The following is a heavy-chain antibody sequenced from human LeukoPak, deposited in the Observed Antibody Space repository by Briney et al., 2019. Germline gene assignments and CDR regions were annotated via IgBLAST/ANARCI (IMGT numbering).Heavy chain of an antibody. D-gene: IGHD3-10*01. Sequence: PGGSLRLSCAASGFTFSSYAMSWVRQAPGKGLEWVSGISGSGGNTYYAASVKGRFTISRDNSKNTLYLQMNSLRAEDTAVYYCAKASAISSGAFDYWGQGTLVTVSS. CDR2: ISGSGGNT. CDR3: AKASAISSGAFDY. V-gene: IGHV3-23*01. CDR1: GFTFSSYA. J-gene: IGHJ4*02.